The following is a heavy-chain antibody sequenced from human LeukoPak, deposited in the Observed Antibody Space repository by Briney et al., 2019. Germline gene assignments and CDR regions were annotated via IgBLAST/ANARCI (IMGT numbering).Heavy chain of an antibody. CDR2: INGDGRNI. J-gene: IGHJ6*02. Sequence: GGSLRLSCAASGFTFSSYTMSWVRQAPGKGLVWVSRINGDGRNINYADSVRGRFTISRDNAKNTLYLQMNTLRVEDTAVYYCTRDLMDYDVSTGLHHYYMDVWGQGTTVTVSS. CDR1: GFTFSSYT. CDR3: TRDLMDYDVSTGLHHYYMDV. V-gene: IGHV3-74*01. D-gene: IGHD3-9*01.